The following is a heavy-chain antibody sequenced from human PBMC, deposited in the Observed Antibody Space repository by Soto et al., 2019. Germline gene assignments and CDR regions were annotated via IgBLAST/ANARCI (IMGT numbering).Heavy chain of an antibody. CDR3: ARTDYGDPQYFQH. V-gene: IGHV1-69*13. CDR1: GGTFSSYA. Sequence: SLKVSCKASGGTFSSYAISWVRQAPGQGLEWMGGIIPIFGTANYAQKFQGRVTITADESTSTAYMELSSLRSEDTAVYYCARTDYGDPQYFQHWGQGTLVTVSS. J-gene: IGHJ1*01. D-gene: IGHD4-17*01. CDR2: IIPIFGTA.